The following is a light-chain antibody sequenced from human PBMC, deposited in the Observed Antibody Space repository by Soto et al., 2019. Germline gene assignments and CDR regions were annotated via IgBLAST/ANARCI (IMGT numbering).Light chain of an antibody. V-gene: IGLV2-14*01. CDR1: SSDVGGYNY. J-gene: IGLJ1*01. CDR2: DVS. CDR3: SSYTSSSTLFYG. Sequence: QSVLTQPASVSGSPGQSITISCTGTSSDVGGYNYVSWYQQHPGKAPKLMIYDVSYRPSGVSNRFSGPKSGNTASLTISGLQAEDEADYYCSSYTSSSTLFYGFGTGTKVTVL.